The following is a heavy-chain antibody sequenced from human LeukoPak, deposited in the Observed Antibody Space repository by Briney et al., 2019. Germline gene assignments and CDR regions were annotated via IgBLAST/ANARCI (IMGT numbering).Heavy chain of an antibody. CDR3: ARAGDSGSLA. J-gene: IGHJ5*02. Sequence: ASVKLSCKASGYTFTGYYMHCVRQAPGQALEWMGWINPNSGGTNYAQDFHGRVTMTRDTSISTAYMELSRLRSDDTAVYYCARAGDSGSLAWGQGTLVTVSS. V-gene: IGHV1-2*02. CDR2: INPNSGGT. CDR1: GYTFTGYY. D-gene: IGHD1-26*01.